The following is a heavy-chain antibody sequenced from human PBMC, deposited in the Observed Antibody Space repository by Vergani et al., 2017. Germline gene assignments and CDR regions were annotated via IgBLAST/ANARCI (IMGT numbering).Heavy chain of an antibody. J-gene: IGHJ4*02. D-gene: IGHD2-15*01. CDR1: GYTFSSYG. Sequence: QVQLVQSGAEVKKPGASVKVSCKASGYTFSSYGISWVRQAPGQGLQWMGWISAYNGNTNYAQKLQGRVTMTTDTSTSTAYMELSSLRSEDTAVYYCASVXRGDCSGGSCPGDYWGQGTLVTVSS. CDR3: ASVXRGDCSGGSCPGDY. V-gene: IGHV1-18*01. CDR2: ISAYNGNT.